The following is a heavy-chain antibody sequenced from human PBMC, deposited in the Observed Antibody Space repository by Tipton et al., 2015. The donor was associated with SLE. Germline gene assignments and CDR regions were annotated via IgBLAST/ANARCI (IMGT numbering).Heavy chain of an antibody. V-gene: IGHV1-18*01. CDR1: GYTFTAYG. J-gene: IGHJ4*02. CDR2: ISGYDGNT. CDR3: TRGLRFTMVQGVEY. Sequence: QSGPEVKKPGASVKVSCKASGYTFTAYGITWVRQAPGQGLEWMGWISGYDGNTFYAQRFQDRVTMTRNTSTTTAYMELSSLTSEDTAVYYCTRGLRFTMVQGVEYWGQGTLVTVSS. D-gene: IGHD3-10*01.